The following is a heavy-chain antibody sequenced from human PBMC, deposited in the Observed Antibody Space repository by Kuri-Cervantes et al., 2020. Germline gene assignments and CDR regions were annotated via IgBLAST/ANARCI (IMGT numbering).Heavy chain of an antibody. CDR1: GGSIRSRTSY. J-gene: IGHJ4*02. CDR2: IYYSGST. Sequence: SETLSLTCTVSGGSIRSRTSYWGWIRQPPGKGLEWIGSIYYSGSTYYNPSLKSRVTISRDTSKNQFSLKLNSVTAADTAVYYCARVGFGTYGSGSENWGQGTLVTVSS. CDR3: ARVGFGTYGSGSEN. V-gene: IGHV4-39*07. D-gene: IGHD3-10*01.